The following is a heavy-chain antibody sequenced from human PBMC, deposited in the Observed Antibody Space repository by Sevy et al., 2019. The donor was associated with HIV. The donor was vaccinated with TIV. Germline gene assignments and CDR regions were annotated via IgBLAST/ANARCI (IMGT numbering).Heavy chain of an antibody. Sequence: GGSLRLSCAASGFTFSSYGMHWVRQAPGKGLEWVAVIWYDGSNKYYADSVKGRFTISRDNSKNTLYLQMNSLRAEDTAVYYCARDPSDCSSTSCYMSGGAFDIWGQGTMVTVSS. CDR3: ARDPSDCSSTSCYMSGGAFDI. CDR1: GFTFSSYG. V-gene: IGHV3-33*01. J-gene: IGHJ3*02. D-gene: IGHD2-2*02. CDR2: IWYDGSNK.